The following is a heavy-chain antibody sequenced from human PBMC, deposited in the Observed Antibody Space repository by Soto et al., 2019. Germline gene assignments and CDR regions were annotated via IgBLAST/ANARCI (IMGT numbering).Heavy chain of an antibody. D-gene: IGHD3-9*01. V-gene: IGHV1-3*01. J-gene: IGHJ4*02. CDR1: GYTFTSYA. CDR2: INAGNGNT. CDR3: ARVGGLRYFDWLLRY. Sequence: QVQLVQSGAEVKKPGASVKVSCKASGYTFTSYAMHWVRQAPGQRLEWMGWINAGNGNTKYSQKFQGRVTITRDTSASTAYMELSSLRSEDTAVYYCARVGGLRYFDWLLRYWGQGTLVTVSS.